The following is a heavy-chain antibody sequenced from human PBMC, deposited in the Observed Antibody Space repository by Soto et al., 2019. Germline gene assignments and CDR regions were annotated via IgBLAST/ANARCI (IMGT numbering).Heavy chain of an antibody. Sequence: ASVKVSCKASGYPFTGYYMRWVRQAPGQGLEWMGWINPNSGGTNYAQKFQGRVTMTRDTSISTAYMELSRLRSDDTAVYYCAREERIVATIRFYYYYGMDVWGQGTTVTVSS. J-gene: IGHJ6*02. CDR1: GYPFTGYY. D-gene: IGHD5-12*01. CDR3: AREERIVATIRFYYYYGMDV. CDR2: INPNSGGT. V-gene: IGHV1-2*02.